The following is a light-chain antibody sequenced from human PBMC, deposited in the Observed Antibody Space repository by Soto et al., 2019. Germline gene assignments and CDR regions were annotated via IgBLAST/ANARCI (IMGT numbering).Light chain of an antibody. CDR2: WAS. J-gene: IGKJ4*01. CDR3: QQYYSTPLT. Sequence: DIVMTQSPDSLAVSLGEGAAINCKSSQSVLYSSTNKNYLSWYQQKPGQTPKLLIYWASTRESGVPDRFSGSGSGTDFTLTISSLQAEDVAVYYCQQYYSTPLTFGGGTRGDIK. CDR1: QSVLYSSTNKNY. V-gene: IGKV4-1*01.